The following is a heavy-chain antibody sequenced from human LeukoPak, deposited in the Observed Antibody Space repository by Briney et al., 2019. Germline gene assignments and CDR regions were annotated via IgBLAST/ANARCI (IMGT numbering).Heavy chain of an antibody. CDR3: ARGRTTDLDY. D-gene: IGHD2/OR15-2a*01. J-gene: IGHJ4*02. Sequence: GGSLRLSCAATGFTFSSYSMNWVRQAPGKGLEWVSSISSSSSYIYYADSVKGRFTISRDNAKNSLYLQMNSLRAEDTAVYYCARGRTTDLDYWGQGTLVTVSS. CDR1: GFTFSSYS. V-gene: IGHV3-21*01. CDR2: ISSSSSYI.